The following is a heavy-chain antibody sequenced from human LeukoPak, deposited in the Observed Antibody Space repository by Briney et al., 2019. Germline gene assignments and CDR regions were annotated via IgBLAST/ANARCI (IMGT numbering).Heavy chain of an antibody. CDR2: INPNSGGT. V-gene: IGHV1-2*02. J-gene: IGHJ4*02. CDR3: AREGDWGSAYPDY. CDR1: GYTFSGYY. D-gene: IGHD7-27*01. Sequence: ASVKVSCKASGYTFSGYYMHWVRQAPGQRLEWMGWINPNSGGTSPAKNFQGRVTMTRDTSISTAYMELSRLRSDDTAVYYCAREGDWGSAYPDYWGQGTLVTVSS.